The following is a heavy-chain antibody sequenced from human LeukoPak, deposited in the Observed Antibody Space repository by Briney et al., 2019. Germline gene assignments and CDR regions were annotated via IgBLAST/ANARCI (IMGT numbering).Heavy chain of an antibody. CDR1: GFTFSSYS. Sequence: PGGSLRLSCAASGFTFSSYSMNWVRQAPGKGLEWVSYITGSSNIIYYADSVKGRFTISRDNVKNTLFLQMNSLRAEDTAVYYCARHPIVGVPPDMAYHYYGMDVWGQGTTVTVSS. D-gene: IGHD2-2*01. CDR2: ITGSSNII. V-gene: IGHV3-48*04. J-gene: IGHJ6*02. CDR3: ARHPIVGVPPDMAYHYYGMDV.